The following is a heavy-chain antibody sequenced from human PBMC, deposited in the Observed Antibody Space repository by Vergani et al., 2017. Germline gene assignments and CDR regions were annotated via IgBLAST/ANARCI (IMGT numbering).Heavy chain of an antibody. CDR2: ISYDGTQK. D-gene: IGHD1-1*01. Sequence: QVHLVESGGGVVQPGRSLTLSCVVSGFTFSYYGMHWVRQAPGKGLEWVAVISYDGTQKYYADSVKGRFTISRDNSKSTLYLQMNSLRTEDTAVYYCATKSCGTPGCQIGYFREWGQGTLVTVSS. CDR1: GFTFSYYG. V-gene: IGHV3-30*03. CDR3: ATKSCGTPGCQIGYFRE. J-gene: IGHJ1*01.